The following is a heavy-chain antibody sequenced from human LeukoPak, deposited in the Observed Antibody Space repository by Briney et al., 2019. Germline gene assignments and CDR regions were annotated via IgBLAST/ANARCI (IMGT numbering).Heavy chain of an antibody. CDR3: ARADSSGYYYFDY. CDR2: IYYSGST. D-gene: IGHD3-22*01. V-gene: IGHV4-59*01. Sequence: SETLSLTCTVSGDSISSYYWSWIRQPPGKGLEWIGYIYYSGSTNYNPSLKSRVTISVDTSKNQFSLKLSSVTAADTAVYYCARADSSGYYYFDYWGQGTLVTVSS. CDR1: GDSISSYY. J-gene: IGHJ4*02.